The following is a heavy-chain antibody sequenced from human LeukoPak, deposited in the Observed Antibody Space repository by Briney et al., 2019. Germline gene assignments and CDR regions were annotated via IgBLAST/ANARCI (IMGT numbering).Heavy chain of an antibody. Sequence: GGSLRLSCAASGFTFSSYSMNWVRQPPGKGLEWVSVIYSGGNKSYTESVKGRLTISTNDSKNMLYLQTNSRRAEDTAMYYCARGGGAFCGGDCHRTFDYWGRGILVTVSS. J-gene: IGHJ4*02. CDR1: GFTFSSYS. CDR2: IYSGGNK. V-gene: IGHV3-53*01. D-gene: IGHD2-21*02. CDR3: ARGGGAFCGGDCHRTFDY.